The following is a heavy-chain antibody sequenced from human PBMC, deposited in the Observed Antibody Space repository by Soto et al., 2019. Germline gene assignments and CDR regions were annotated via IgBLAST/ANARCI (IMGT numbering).Heavy chain of an antibody. J-gene: IGHJ4*02. Sequence: SETLSLTCTVSGGSISSYYWSWIRQPPGKGLEWIGYIYYSGSTNYNPSLKSRVTISVDTSKTQFSLKLSSVTAADTAMYYCASHDSSGYYYEGYWGQGTLGAVAS. CDR3: ASHDSSGYYYEGY. D-gene: IGHD3-22*01. CDR1: GGSISSYY. V-gene: IGHV4-59*01. CDR2: IYYSGST.